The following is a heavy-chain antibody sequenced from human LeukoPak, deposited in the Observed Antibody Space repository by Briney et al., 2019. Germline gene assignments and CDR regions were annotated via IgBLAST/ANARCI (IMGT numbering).Heavy chain of an antibody. CDR3: ARGPGLPYYYYYMDV. J-gene: IGHJ6*03. Sequence: ASVKVSCKASGYTFTSYDINWVRQATGQGLEWMGWMNPNSGNTGYAQKFQGRVTITRNTSISTAYMELSSLRSEDTAVYYCARGPGLPYYYYYMDVWGKGTTVTVSS. V-gene: IGHV1-8*03. CDR2: MNPNSGNT. D-gene: IGHD2-15*01. CDR1: GYTFTSYD.